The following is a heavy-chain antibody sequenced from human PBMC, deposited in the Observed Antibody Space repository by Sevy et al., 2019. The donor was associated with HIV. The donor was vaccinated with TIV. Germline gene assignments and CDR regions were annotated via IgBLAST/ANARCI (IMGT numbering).Heavy chain of an antibody. J-gene: IGHJ4*02. CDR1: GFTFSTYA. CDR3: AKDRVSGTYYTGDFDY. V-gene: IGHV3-23*01. D-gene: IGHD3-10*01. CDR2: ISYSGGST. Sequence: GVSLRLSCAASGFTFSTYAMTWVRQAPGKGLEWVSVISYSGGSTYYADSVRGQFTISRDNSKNTLYLQMNSLRVEDTAVYYCAKDRVSGTYYTGDFDYWGQGTLVTVSS.